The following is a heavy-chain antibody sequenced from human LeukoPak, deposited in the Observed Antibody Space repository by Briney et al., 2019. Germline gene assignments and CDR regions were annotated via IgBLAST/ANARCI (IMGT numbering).Heavy chain of an antibody. D-gene: IGHD6-13*01. CDR2: ISGSGSYT. CDR1: GFTFSDYY. Sequence: GGSLRLSCAASGFTFSDYYMTWIRQAPGKGLGWLSYISGSGSYTNYADSVKGRFTTSRDNAKNSLYLQMNSLRAEDTAVYYCARVGSIAAAGTPDYWGQGTLVTVSS. V-gene: IGHV3-11*06. J-gene: IGHJ4*02. CDR3: ARVGSIAAAGTPDY.